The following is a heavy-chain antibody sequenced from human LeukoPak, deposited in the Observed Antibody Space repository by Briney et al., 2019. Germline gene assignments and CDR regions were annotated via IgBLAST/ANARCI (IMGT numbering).Heavy chain of an antibody. D-gene: IGHD3-16*01. J-gene: IGHJ4*02. CDR1: GFTFSNYA. CDR3: ARGGWVKLDY. CDR2: VTASGGNS. V-gene: IGHV3-23*01. Sequence: GGSLRFSCAASGFTFSNYAMAWVRQVPGKGLEWVSSVTASGGNSFYADSVKGRLTVSRDNSKNMLCLHMNSLRAEDTAVYYCARGGWVKLDYWGQGTLVTVSS.